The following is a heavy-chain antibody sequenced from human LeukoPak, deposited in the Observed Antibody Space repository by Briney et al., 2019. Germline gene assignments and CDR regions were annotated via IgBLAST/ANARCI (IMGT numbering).Heavy chain of an antibody. CDR1: GYTFTSYY. D-gene: IGHD6-13*01. Sequence: GASVKVSCKASGYTFTSYYMHWVRQAPGQGLEWMGIINPSGGSTSYAQKFQGRVTMTRDTSTSTVYMELSSLRSEDTAVYYCARDLGHLVAAAMFRAFDIWGQGTMVTVSS. CDR2: INPSGGST. CDR3: ARDLGHLVAAAMFRAFDI. J-gene: IGHJ3*02. V-gene: IGHV1-46*01.